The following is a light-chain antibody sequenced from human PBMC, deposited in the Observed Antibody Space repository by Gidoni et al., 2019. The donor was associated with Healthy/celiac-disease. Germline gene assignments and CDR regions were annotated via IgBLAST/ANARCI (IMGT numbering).Light chain of an antibody. J-gene: IGKJ4*01. V-gene: IGKV3-11*01. CDR2: AAS. CDR3: QQRSNWPLT. Sequence: EIVLTQSPATLSLSPGERATLSCRASQSVSSYLAWYQQKPGQAPRLLIYAASNRATGIPARCSGSVSATDFPLTIRRLVPEDFAVYYWQQRSNWPLTFXGXTKVXIK. CDR1: QSVSSY.